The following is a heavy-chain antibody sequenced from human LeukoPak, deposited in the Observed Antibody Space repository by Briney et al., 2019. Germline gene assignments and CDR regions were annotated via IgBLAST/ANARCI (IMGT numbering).Heavy chain of an antibody. V-gene: IGHV4-39*07. CDR3: ARVAQQLVIDY. D-gene: IGHD6-13*01. CDR1: GGSISSSGYY. CDR2: IYYSGST. J-gene: IGHJ4*02. Sequence: PSETLSLTCTVSGGSISSSGYYWGWIRQPPGKGLEWIGNIYYSGSTNYNPSLKSRVTISVDTSKNQFSLKLSPVTAADTAVYYCARVAQQLVIDYWGQGTLVTVSS.